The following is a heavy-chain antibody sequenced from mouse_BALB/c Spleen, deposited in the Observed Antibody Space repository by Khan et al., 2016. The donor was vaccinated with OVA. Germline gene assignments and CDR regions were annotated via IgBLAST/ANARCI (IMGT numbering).Heavy chain of an antibody. CDR2: IWTGGST. Sequence: VQLQESGPGLVAPSQSLSITCTVSGFSLTSYAVHWVRQPPGKGLEWLGLIWTGGSTNYNSALMSSLSICKDNSTCQVFLKMKRLLSDDTAMYYCTRAYRSIYWYYDVWGAGTTGTVSP. V-gene: IGHV2-9*02. D-gene: IGHD1-1*01. CDR1: GFSLTSYA. J-gene: IGHJ1*01. CDR3: TRAYRSIYWYYDV.